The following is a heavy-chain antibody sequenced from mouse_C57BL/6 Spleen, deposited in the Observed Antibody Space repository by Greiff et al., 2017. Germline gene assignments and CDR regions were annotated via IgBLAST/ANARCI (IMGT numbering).Heavy chain of an antibody. V-gene: IGHV1-69*01. Sequence: QVQLKQPGAELVMPGASVKLSCKASGYTFTSYWMHWVKQRPGQGLEWIGEIDPSDSYTNYNQKFKGKSTLTVDKSSSTAYMQLSSLTSEDSAVYYCARPYSKGDAMDYWGQGTSVTVSS. J-gene: IGHJ4*01. CDR3: ARPYSKGDAMDY. CDR1: GYTFTSYW. CDR2: IDPSDSYT. D-gene: IGHD2-5*01.